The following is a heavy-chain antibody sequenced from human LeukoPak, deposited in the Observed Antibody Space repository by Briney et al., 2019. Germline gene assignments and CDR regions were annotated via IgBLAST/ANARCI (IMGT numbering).Heavy chain of an antibody. J-gene: IGHJ4*02. D-gene: IGHD1/OR15-1a*01. CDR1: TFTFNTYA. CDR2: ISGSGAST. Sequence: GGSLRLSCAASTFTFNTYAMSWVRQAPGKGLEWVSTISGSGASTYYADSVKGRFTISRDNSKNTLYLQMNSLRAEDTAVYYCARELNTKPDYWGQGTLVTVSS. V-gene: IGHV3-23*01. CDR3: ARELNTKPDY.